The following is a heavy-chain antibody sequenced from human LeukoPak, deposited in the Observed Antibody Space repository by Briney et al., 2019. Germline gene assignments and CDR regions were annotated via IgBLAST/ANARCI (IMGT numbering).Heavy chain of an antibody. D-gene: IGHD1-1*01. Sequence: PGESLKISCKASGYNFNTSWIGWVRQMPGKGLERMGIIYPGDSDTRYSPSFQGQVTISADKSINTAYLQWSSLKASDTAMYYCARRWNDDWFDPWGQGTLVTVSS. V-gene: IGHV5-51*01. J-gene: IGHJ5*02. CDR1: GYNFNTSW. CDR3: ARRWNDDWFDP. CDR2: IYPGDSDT.